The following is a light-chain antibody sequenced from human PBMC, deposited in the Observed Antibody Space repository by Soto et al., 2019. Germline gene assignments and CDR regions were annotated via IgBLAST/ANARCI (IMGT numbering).Light chain of an antibody. V-gene: IGKV1-8*01. CDR1: QGISSY. Sequence: AIRMTQSPSSLSASTGDRVTITCRASQGISSYLALYQQKPGKAPKLLIYAASTLQSGVPSRFSGSGSGTDFTLTISCLQSEDFAPYYCQQYYSYPVTFGQGTKLEIK. CDR3: QQYYSYPVT. CDR2: AAS. J-gene: IGKJ2*01.